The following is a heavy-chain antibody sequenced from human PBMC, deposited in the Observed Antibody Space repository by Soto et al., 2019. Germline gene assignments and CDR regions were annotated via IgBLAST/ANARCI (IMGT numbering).Heavy chain of an antibody. D-gene: IGHD2-15*01. CDR2: INPNSGGT. CDR1: GDTFTGYY. Sequence: GASVKVSCEACGDTFTGYYMHWVRQAPGQGLEWMGWINPNSGGTNYAQKFQGWVTMTRDTSISTAYMELSRLRSDDTAVYYCARAVPCSGGSCYDWFDPWGQGTLVTVS. V-gene: IGHV1-2*04. CDR3: ARAVPCSGGSCYDWFDP. J-gene: IGHJ5*02.